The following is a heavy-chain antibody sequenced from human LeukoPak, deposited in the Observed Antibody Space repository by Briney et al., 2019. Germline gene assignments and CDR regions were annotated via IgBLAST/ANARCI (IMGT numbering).Heavy chain of an antibody. D-gene: IGHD1-26*01. CDR2: ISSSGSTI. J-gene: IGHJ4*02. CDR3: ARVDGSYLFDY. Sequence: GGSLRLSCTASGFTFGDYAMNWVRQAPGKGLEWVSYISSSGSTIYYADSVKGRFTISRDNAKNSLYLQMNSLRAEDTAVYYCARVDGSYLFDYWGQGTLVTVSS. CDR1: GFTFGDYA. V-gene: IGHV3-48*03.